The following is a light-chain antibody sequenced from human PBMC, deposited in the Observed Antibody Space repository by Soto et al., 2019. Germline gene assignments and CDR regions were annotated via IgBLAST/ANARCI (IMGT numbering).Light chain of an antibody. CDR3: QQGHNWPLT. V-gene: IGKV3-15*01. J-gene: IGKJ2*01. CDR1: QSINSE. CDR2: GAS. Sequence: EIVMTQSPATLSLSPGERAALSCRASQSINSELAWYQQKPGQPPRILIYGASTRATGVPASFTGSESGSEFTLTISGLQSEDFAVYYCQQGHNWPLTFGQGTRLEI.